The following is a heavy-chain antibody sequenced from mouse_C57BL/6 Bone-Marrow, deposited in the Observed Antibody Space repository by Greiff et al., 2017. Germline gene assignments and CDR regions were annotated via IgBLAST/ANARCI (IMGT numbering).Heavy chain of an antibody. CDR2: IDPSDSYT. D-gene: IGHD2-4*01. J-gene: IGHJ4*01. CDR3: ASPYDNDGYAMDY. Sequence: QVQLQQPGAELVRPGTSVKLSCKASGYTFTSYWMHWVKQRPGQGLEWIGVIDPSDSYTNYNQKFKGKATLTVDTSSSTAYMQLSSLTSEDSAVYYCASPYDNDGYAMDYWGQGTSVTVSS. V-gene: IGHV1-59*01. CDR1: GYTFTSYW.